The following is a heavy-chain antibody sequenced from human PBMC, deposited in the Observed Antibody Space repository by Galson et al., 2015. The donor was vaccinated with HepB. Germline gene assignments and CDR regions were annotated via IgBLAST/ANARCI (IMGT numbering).Heavy chain of an antibody. CDR3: ASLGVTGTTFRGDY. D-gene: IGHD1-7*01. CDR1: GYTFTAFY. CDR2: INPKTGGT. J-gene: IGHJ4*02. V-gene: IGHV1-2*06. Sequence: SVKVSCKASGYTFTAFYMHWVRQAPGQGLEWLGRINPKTGGTNYAQKFQGRVTMTRDTSISTAYMDLSSLRSDDTAVYYCASLGVTGTTFRGDYWGQGTLVTVSS.